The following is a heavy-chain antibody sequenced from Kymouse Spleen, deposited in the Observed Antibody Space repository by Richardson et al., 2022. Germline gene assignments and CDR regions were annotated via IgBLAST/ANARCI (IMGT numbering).Heavy chain of an antibody. CDR2: INHSGST. CDR1: GGSFSGYY. Sequence: QVQLQQWGAGLLKPSETLSLTCAVYGGSFSGYYWSWIRQPPGKGLEWIGEINHSGSTNYNPSLKSRVTISVDTSKNQFSLKLSSVTAADTAVYYCARPSVGTVYGMDVWGQGTTVTVSS. V-gene: IGHV4-34*01. D-gene: IGHD1-7*01. J-gene: IGHJ6*02. CDR3: ARPSVGTVYGMDV.